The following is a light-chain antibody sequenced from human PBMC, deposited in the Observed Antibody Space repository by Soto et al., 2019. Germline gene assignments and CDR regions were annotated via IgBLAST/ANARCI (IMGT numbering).Light chain of an antibody. CDR1: QSVSSSY. CDR3: QQYGSSRWT. J-gene: IGKJ1*01. CDR2: GAS. Sequence: EIVWTQSPGTLSLSPGERATLSCGASQSVSSSYLAWYQQKPGQAPRLLIYGASSRATGIATRFSGSGSGTDFTLTISRLEPEDFAVYYCQQYGSSRWTFGQGTKVDIK. V-gene: IGKV3-20*01.